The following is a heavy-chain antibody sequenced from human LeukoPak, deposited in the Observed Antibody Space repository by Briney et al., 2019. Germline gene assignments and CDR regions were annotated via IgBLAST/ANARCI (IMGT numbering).Heavy chain of an antibody. D-gene: IGHD5-12*01. CDR2: ISSSSSYI. V-gene: IGHV3-21*01. CDR1: GFTFSSYS. J-gene: IGHJ4*02. CDR3: ARGLDRGGYNFDY. Sequence: GGSLRLSCAASGFTFSSYSMNWVRQAPGKGLEWVSSISSSSSYIYYADSVKGRFTISRDNAKNSLYLQMNSLRAEDTAVYHCARGLDRGGYNFDYWGQGTLVTVSS.